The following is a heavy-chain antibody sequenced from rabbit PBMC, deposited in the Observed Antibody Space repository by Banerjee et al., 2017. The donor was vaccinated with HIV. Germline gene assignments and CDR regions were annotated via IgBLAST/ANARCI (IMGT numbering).Heavy chain of an antibody. V-gene: IGHV1S45*01. CDR2: INTISGDT. CDR3: ARGGDYAGDGHNL. J-gene: IGHJ4*01. CDR1: GFSFNNKYV. Sequence: QEQLEESGGDLVKPEGSLTLTCTASGFSFNNKYVMCWVRQAPGKGLEWIACINTISGDTVYATWAKGRFTISKASWTTVTLQMTSLTAADTATYFCARGGDYAGDGHNLWGQGTLVTVS. D-gene: IGHD4-2*01.